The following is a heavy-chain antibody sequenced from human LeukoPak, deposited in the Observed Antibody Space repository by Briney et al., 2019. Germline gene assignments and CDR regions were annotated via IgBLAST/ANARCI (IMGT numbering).Heavy chain of an antibody. V-gene: IGHV3-23*01. Sequence: GGSLTLPCAASGFTFISYAMSWVRQAPGKGLEWVSAMSGSGGSTYYAVSVKGRFTISRDNSKNTLYLQMNSLRGEDTAVYYCAKRGRCSGGSCYSYYYMDVWGKGTTVTVSS. CDR1: GFTFISYA. CDR2: MSGSGGST. CDR3: AKRGRCSGGSCYSYYYMDV. J-gene: IGHJ6*03. D-gene: IGHD2-15*01.